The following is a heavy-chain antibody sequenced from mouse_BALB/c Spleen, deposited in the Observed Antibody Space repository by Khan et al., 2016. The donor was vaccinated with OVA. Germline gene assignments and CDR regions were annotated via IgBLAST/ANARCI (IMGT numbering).Heavy chain of an antibody. CDR3: SRSNYYVYAIDY. D-gene: IGHD1-1*01. J-gene: IGHJ4*01. CDR1: GYSITSNYA. V-gene: IGHV3-2*02. Sequence: EVQLQESGPGLVKPSQSLSLTCTVTGYSITSNYAWNWIRQFPGNKLEWMGYISYSGSTSYNPSLKSRISITRDTSKNQFFLQLNSVTTEDTATYYCSRSNYYVYAIDYWGQATSVTVSS. CDR2: ISYSGST.